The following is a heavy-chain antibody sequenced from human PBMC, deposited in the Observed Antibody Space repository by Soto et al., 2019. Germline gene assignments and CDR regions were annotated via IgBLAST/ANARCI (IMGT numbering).Heavy chain of an antibody. D-gene: IGHD2-8*02. V-gene: IGHV3-66*01. J-gene: IGHJ6*03. CDR1: GFTVSSNY. CDR3: ASTSSGLYYYYMDV. Sequence: EMQLVHSGGGLVQPGGSLRLSCATSGFTVSSNYMAWVRQAPGKGLEWLSLIYKSGNTYYADSVKGRFTISRDNSNNTLHLQMNSLRPEDTAVYYCASTSSGLYYYYMDVWGKGTTVTVSS. CDR2: IYKSGNT.